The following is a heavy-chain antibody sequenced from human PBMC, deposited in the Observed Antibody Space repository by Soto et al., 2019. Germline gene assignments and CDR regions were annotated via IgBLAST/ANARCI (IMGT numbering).Heavy chain of an antibody. D-gene: IGHD1-1*01. CDR1: GFNVNSDY. V-gene: IGHV3-53*01. CDR2: IDDENIA. J-gene: IGHJ4*02. Sequence: EVQLVESGGGLIHPGGSLRLSCAASGFNVNSDYMNWVRQTPGKGLEWVSAIDDENIAYYADSVKGRFIITRDNSRNTLYLQMDGLRVEDTAIYFCTKRPMCARDCWYFDDWGQGTLVTVSS. CDR3: TKRPMCARDCWYFDD.